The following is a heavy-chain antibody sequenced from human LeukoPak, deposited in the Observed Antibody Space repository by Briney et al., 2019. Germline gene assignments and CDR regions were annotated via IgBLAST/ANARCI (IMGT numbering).Heavy chain of an antibody. D-gene: IGHD3-22*01. V-gene: IGHV3-74*01. CDR2: INSDGSST. J-gene: IGHJ4*02. Sequence: GGSLRLSCAAPGFTFSSYWMHWVRQAPGKGLVWVSRINSDGSSTSYADSVKGRFTISRDNSKNTLYLQMNSLRAEDTAVYYCASTMIVVVITEIDYWGQGTLVTVSS. CDR1: GFTFSSYW. CDR3: ASTMIVVVITEIDY.